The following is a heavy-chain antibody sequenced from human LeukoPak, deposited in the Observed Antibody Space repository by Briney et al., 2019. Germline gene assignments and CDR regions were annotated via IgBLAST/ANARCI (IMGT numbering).Heavy chain of an antibody. CDR3: ARLKKGFTFDY. J-gene: IGHJ4*02. CDR1: GGSISGGSYY. CDR2: IYTSGST. Sequence: SETLSLTCTVSGGSISGGSYYWSWIRQPAGKGLEWIGRIYTSGSTNYNPSLKSRVTISVDTSKNQFSLKLSSVTAADTAVYYCARLKKGFTFDYWGQGTLVTVSS. V-gene: IGHV4-61*02.